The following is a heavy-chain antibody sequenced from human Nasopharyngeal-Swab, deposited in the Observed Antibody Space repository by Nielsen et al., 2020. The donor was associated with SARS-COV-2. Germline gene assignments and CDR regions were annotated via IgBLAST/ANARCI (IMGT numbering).Heavy chain of an antibody. Sequence: GGSLRLSCAASGFTFSDYYMSWIRQAPGKGLEWVSYISSSGSTVYYADSVKGRFTISRDNAKNSLYLQMNSLRAEDTAVYYCARLYNYASSYFDYWGQGTLVTVSS. V-gene: IGHV3-11*04. CDR2: ISSSGSTV. D-gene: IGHD5-18*01. CDR1: GFTFSDYY. CDR3: ARLYNYASSYFDY. J-gene: IGHJ4*02.